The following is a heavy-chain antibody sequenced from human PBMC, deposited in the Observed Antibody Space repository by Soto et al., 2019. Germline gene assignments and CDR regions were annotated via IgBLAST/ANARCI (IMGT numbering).Heavy chain of an antibody. CDR1: GYSFTSYW. CDR3: ARRAEYCSGGYCFRWFDP. D-gene: IGHD2-15*01. V-gene: IGHV5-10-1*01. CDR2: IDPSDSDT. Sequence: GESLKISCKGSGYSFTSYWISWVRQMPGKGLEWTGTIDPSDSDTNYSPSFQGHVTISADKSISTAYLQWSSLKASDTAMYYCARRAEYCSGGYCFRWFDPWGQGTLVTVSS. J-gene: IGHJ5*02.